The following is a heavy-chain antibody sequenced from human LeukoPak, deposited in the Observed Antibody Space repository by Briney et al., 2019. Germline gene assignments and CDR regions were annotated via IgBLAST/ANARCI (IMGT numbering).Heavy chain of an antibody. Sequence: GASVKVSCKASGYTFTNYGISWVRQAPGQGIEWMGWISAYNDNTNYAQSLQGRLTMTTDTSTRTVHMELRSLRSDDTAVYYCATAVGGGSYRYRLDYWGQGTLVTVSS. D-gene: IGHD3-16*02. V-gene: IGHV1-18*01. CDR1: GYTFTNYG. CDR2: ISAYNDNT. J-gene: IGHJ4*02. CDR3: ATAVGGGSYRYRLDY.